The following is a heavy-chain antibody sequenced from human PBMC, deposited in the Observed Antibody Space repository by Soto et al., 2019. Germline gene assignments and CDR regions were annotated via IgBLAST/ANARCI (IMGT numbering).Heavy chain of an antibody. CDR1: GFIFSSYS. Sequence: EVQLVESGGGLVQPGGSLRLSCAASGFIFSSYSMNWVRQAPGKGLEWVSYISSSSSTIYYADSVKGRFTISRDNAKNSLYLQMNSLRDEDPAVYYCARDGYCISTSCYLSDWVHYGMDVWGQGTTVTVSS. V-gene: IGHV3-48*02. CDR2: ISSSSSTI. D-gene: IGHD2-2*03. CDR3: ARDGYCISTSCYLSDWVHYGMDV. J-gene: IGHJ6*02.